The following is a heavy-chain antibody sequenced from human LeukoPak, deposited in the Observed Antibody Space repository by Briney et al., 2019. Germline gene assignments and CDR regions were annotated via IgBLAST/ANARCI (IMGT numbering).Heavy chain of an antibody. V-gene: IGHV3-74*01. CDR2: IKGDGTST. Sequence: PGGSLRLSCAASGFTFRNRWMHWVRQAPGQGLVWVSRIKGDGTSTIYADSVKGRFTISRDNAKNTVYLQMNSLKDEDTGVYYCARDAAGLDYWGQGTLVTVSS. J-gene: IGHJ4*02. CDR3: ARDAAGLDY. CDR1: GFTFRNRW. D-gene: IGHD1-14*01.